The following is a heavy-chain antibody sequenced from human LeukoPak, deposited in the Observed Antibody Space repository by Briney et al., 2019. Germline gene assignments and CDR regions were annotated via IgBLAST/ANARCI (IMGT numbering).Heavy chain of an antibody. D-gene: IGHD3-22*01. J-gene: IGHJ5*02. Sequence: GGSLRLSCAASGFTFSDYYMSWIRQAPGKGLEWVSYISSRGSTIYYADSVKGRFTISRDNAKNSLYLQMNSLRAEDTAVYYCARSGYYARRSWFDPWGQGTLVTVSS. CDR3: ARSGYYARRSWFDP. CDR1: GFTFSDYY. V-gene: IGHV3-11*01. CDR2: ISSRGSTI.